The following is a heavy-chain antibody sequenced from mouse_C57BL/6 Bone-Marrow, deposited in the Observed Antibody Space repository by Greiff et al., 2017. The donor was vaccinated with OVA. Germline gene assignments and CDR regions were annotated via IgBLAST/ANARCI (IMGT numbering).Heavy chain of an antibody. CDR2: IYPSDSET. CDR1: GYTFTSYW. J-gene: IGHJ1*03. V-gene: IGHV1-61*01. CDR3: ARSPLYYGSLHWYFDV. Sequence: QVQLQQPGAELVRPGSSVKLSCKASGYTFTSYWMDWVKQRPGQGLEWIGNIYPSDSETHYNQKFKDKATLTVDKSSSTAYMQLSSLTSEDSAVYYCARSPLYYGSLHWYFDVWGTGTTVTVSS. D-gene: IGHD1-1*01.